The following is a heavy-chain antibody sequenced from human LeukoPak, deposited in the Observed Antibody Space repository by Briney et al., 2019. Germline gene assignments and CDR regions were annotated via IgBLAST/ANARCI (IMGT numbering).Heavy chain of an antibody. J-gene: IGHJ5*02. V-gene: IGHV4-4*07. Sequence: SETLSLTCTVSGGSISSYYWSWIRQPAGKGLEWIGRIYTSGSTNYNPSLKSRVTMSVDTSKNQFSLKLSSVTAADTAVYYCARAGSGFLEWLYNWFDPWGQGTLVTVSS. CDR2: IYTSGST. CDR1: GGSISSYY. D-gene: IGHD3-3*01. CDR3: ARAGSGFLEWLYNWFDP.